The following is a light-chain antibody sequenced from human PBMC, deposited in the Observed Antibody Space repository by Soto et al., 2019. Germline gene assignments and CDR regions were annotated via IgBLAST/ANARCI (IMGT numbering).Light chain of an antibody. Sequence: QSVLTQPASVSGSPGQSITISCTGNSSEVCGYNYVSWYQQHPGKAPKFMNYDVSNRPSGVSNRFSGSKSGNTASLTISGLQAEDEADYYCCSYTTSNTRQIVFGTGTKVTVL. CDR2: DVS. J-gene: IGLJ1*01. CDR1: SSEVCGYNY. CDR3: CSYTTSNTRQIV. V-gene: IGLV2-14*01.